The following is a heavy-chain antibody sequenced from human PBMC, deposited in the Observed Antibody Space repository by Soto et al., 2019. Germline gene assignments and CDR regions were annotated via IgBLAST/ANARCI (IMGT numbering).Heavy chain of an antibody. Sequence: PGESLKISCKGSGYSFTSYWIGWVRQMPGKGLEWMGIIYPGDSDTRYSPSFQGQVTISADKSISTAYLQWSSLKASDTAMYYCARHTDYYGSGSYWSEYYYYGMDVWGQGTTVTVSS. CDR2: IYPGDSDT. CDR1: GYSFTSYW. V-gene: IGHV5-51*01. D-gene: IGHD3-10*01. J-gene: IGHJ6*02. CDR3: ARHTDYYGSGSYWSEYYYYGMDV.